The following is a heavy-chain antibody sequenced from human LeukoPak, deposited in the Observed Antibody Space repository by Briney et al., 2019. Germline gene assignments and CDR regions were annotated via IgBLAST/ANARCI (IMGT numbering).Heavy chain of an antibody. CDR3: ARAARPAAANWFDP. J-gene: IGHJ5*02. V-gene: IGHV4-31*03. D-gene: IGHD2-2*01. CDR1: GGSISSGGYY. Sequence: KASETLSLTCTVSGGSISSGGYYWSWIRPHPGKGLEWVGYIYYSGSTYYNPSLKSRVTISVDTTKNQFSLKRSSVTAADTAVYYCARAARPAAANWFDPWGQGTLVTVSS. CDR2: IYYSGST.